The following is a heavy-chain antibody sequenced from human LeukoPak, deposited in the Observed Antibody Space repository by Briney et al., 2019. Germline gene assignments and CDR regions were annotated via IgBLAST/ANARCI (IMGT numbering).Heavy chain of an antibody. CDR3: VRGHLSRMGYYDSSGSATDY. J-gene: IGHJ4*02. Sequence: PGGSLRLSCSASGFTFSSYAMHWVRQAPGKGLEYVSAISSNGGSTYYADSVKGRFTISRDNSKNTLYPQMSSLRAEDTAVYYCVRGHLSRMGYYDSSGSATDYWGQGTLVTVSS. CDR1: GFTFSSYA. V-gene: IGHV3-64D*06. D-gene: IGHD3-22*01. CDR2: ISSNGGST.